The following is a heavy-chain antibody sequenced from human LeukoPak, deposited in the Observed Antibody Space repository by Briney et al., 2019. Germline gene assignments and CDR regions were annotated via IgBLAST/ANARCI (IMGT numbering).Heavy chain of an antibody. CDR3: AKNGHGSGSYYPRTKYYFDY. J-gene: IGHJ4*02. CDR2: ISTSGGST. Sequence: GGSLRLSCAASGFTVSGYAMNWVRQAPGKGLEWVATISTSGGSTYYADFVKGRFTISRDNSKNTLYLQMNSLRAEDTAVYYCAKNGHGSGSYYPRTKYYFDYWGQGTLVTVSS. CDR1: GFTVSGYA. V-gene: IGHV3-23*01. D-gene: IGHD3-10*01.